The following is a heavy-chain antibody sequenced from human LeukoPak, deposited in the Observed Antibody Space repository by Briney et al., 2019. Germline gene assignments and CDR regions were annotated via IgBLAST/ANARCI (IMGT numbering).Heavy chain of an antibody. CDR2: INTSGST. CDR3: ARDAARGSSSWYVSGYMDV. D-gene: IGHD6-13*01. Sequence: SQTLSLTCTVSGGSISSGSYFWSWIRQPAGKGLEWIGRINTSGSTNYNPSLKSRVTMSVDTSKNQFSLKLSSVTAADTAVYYCARDAARGSSSWYVSGYMDVWGKGTTVTVSS. CDR1: GGSISSGSYF. J-gene: IGHJ6*03. V-gene: IGHV4-61*02.